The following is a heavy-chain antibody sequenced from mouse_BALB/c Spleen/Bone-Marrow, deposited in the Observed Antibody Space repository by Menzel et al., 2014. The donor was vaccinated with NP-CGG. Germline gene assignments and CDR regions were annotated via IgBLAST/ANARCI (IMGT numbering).Heavy chain of an antibody. D-gene: IGHD1-2*01. Sequence: VKLVESGPQLVRPGASVKISCKVSGYSFTSYWMHWVKQRPGQGLEWIGMIDPSDSETRLNQKFKDKATLTVDKSSSTAYMQLSSPTSEDSAVYYCARDGITTATYYYAMDYWGQGTSVTVSS. V-gene: IGHV1S126*01. CDR1: GYSFTSYW. CDR3: ARDGITTATYYYAMDY. J-gene: IGHJ4*01. CDR2: IDPSDSET.